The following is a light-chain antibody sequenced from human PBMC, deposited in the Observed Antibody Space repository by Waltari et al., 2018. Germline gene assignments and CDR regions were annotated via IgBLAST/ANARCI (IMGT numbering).Light chain of an antibody. V-gene: IGKV2-30*02. CDR2: DVS. CDR3: GQGINLPLT. J-gene: IGKJ4*01. Sequence: DVVMTQSPLSLPITPGQPASISCSSSQSLVHSNGNTYLNWYQQKPGQPPRRLIYDVSNRDSGVPDRFSGSGAGTDFTLNISRVEAEDVGVYYCGQGINLPLTFGGGTQVEIK. CDR1: QSLVHSNGNTY.